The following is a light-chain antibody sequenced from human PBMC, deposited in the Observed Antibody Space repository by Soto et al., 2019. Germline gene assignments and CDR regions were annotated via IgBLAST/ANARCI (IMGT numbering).Light chain of an antibody. Sequence: QSVLTQPASVSGSPGQSITISCTGTSSDVGGYNYVPWYQQHPGKAPKLMIYDVSDRPSGISNRFSASKSDNTASLTISGLQAEDEADYYCCSYTSSSTPWVFGTGTKVT. CDR2: DVS. CDR3: CSYTSSSTPWV. J-gene: IGLJ1*01. CDR1: SSDVGGYNY. V-gene: IGLV2-14*03.